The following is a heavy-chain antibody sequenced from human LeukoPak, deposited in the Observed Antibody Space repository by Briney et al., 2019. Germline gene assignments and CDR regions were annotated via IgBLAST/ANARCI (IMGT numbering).Heavy chain of an antibody. CDR2: INPSGGST. Sequence: ASVKVSCKASGYTFTSYYMHWVRQAPGQGLEWMGIINPSGGSTSYAQKFQGRVTMTEDTSTDTAYMELSSLRSEDTAVYYCATLPHAYYYYYMDVWGKGTTVTVSS. J-gene: IGHJ6*03. CDR3: ATLPHAYYYYYMDV. CDR1: GYTFTSYY. D-gene: IGHD2-21*02. V-gene: IGHV1-46*01.